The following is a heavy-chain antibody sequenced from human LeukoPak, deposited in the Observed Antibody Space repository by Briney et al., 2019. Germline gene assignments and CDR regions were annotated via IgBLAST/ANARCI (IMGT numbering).Heavy chain of an antibody. CDR1: GFTFSSYA. CDR2: ISYDGSNK. J-gene: IGHJ5*02. CDR3: ARDNTMVRGKLDP. V-gene: IGHV3-30-3*01. Sequence: GGSLRLSCAASGFTFSSYAMHWVRQAPGKGLEWVAVISYDGSNKYYADSVKGRFTISRDNSKNTLYLQVNSLRAEDTAVYYCARDNTMVRGKLDPWGQGTLVTVSS. D-gene: IGHD3-10*01.